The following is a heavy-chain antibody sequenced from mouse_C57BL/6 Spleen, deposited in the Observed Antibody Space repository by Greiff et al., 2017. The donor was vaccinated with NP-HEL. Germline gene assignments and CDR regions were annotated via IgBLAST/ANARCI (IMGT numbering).Heavy chain of an antibody. D-gene: IGHD2-5*01. Sequence: VQLQQSGPVLVKPGASVKMSCKASGYTFTDYYMNWVKQSHGKSLEWIGVINPYNGGTSYNQKFKGKATLTVDKSSSTAYMELNSLTSEDSAVYYCARLDSNYVWFAYWGQGTLVTVSA. J-gene: IGHJ3*01. CDR2: INPYNGGT. CDR3: ARLDSNYVWFAY. CDR1: GYTFTDYY. V-gene: IGHV1-19*01.